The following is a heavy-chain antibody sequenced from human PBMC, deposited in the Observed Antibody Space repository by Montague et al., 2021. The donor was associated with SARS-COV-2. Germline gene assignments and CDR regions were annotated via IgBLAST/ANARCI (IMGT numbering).Heavy chain of an antibody. Sequence: SETLSLTCTVSGGSITSSAYYWSWIRQSPGKRLEWIGTIYYSGNTCSNPSLKSRVTNSLDSSKSQVSMKINSVTAADTAVYFCASLGSPAYCGGDCYLRDYGMDVWGQGTRVTVSS. J-gene: IGHJ6*02. CDR2: IYYSGNT. V-gene: IGHV4-39*01. CDR3: ASLGSPAYCGGDCYLRDYGMDV. CDR1: GGSITSSAYY. D-gene: IGHD2-21*02.